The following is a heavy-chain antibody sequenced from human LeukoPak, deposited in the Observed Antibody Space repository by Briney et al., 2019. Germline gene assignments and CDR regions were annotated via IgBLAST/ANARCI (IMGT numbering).Heavy chain of an antibody. CDR3: AKDGLPRSGYYYYYMDV. CDR2: ISGSGGST. CDR1: GFTFSSYA. J-gene: IGHJ6*03. D-gene: IGHD5-12*01. Sequence: GGSLRLSCAASGFTFSSYAMSWVRQAPGKGLEWVSAISGSGGSTYYADSVKGRFTISRDNSKNTLYLQMNSLRAEDTAVYYCAKDGLPRSGYYYYYMDVWGKGTTVTISS. V-gene: IGHV3-23*01.